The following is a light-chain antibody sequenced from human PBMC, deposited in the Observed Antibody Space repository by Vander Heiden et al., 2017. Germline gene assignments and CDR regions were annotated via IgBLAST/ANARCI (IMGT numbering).Light chain of an antibody. Sequence: IQLTQSPSSLSTSVGDRVTITCRASQTVGNDLDWYQQKPGKAPKLLIYTASTLESGVSSRFSGSGSGTDFTLTISSVQPEDFAAYYCQQTYSNPFTFGEGTKL. J-gene: IGKJ2*01. CDR1: QTVGND. CDR2: TAS. CDR3: QQTYSNPFT. V-gene: IGKV1-39*01.